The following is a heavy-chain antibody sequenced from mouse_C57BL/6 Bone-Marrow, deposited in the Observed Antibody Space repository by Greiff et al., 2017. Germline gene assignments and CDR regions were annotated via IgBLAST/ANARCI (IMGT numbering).Heavy chain of an antibody. J-gene: IGHJ4*01. D-gene: IGHD2-13*01. V-gene: IGHV1-82*01. CDR3: ARSDYLYAMDY. CDR2: IYPGDGDT. CDR1: GYAFSSSW. Sequence: QVQLKESGPELVKPGASVKISCKASGYAFSSSWMNWVKQRPGKGLEWIGRIYPGDGDTNYNGKFKGKATLTADKSSSTAYMQLSSLTSEDCAVYFCARSDYLYAMDYWGQGTSVTVSS.